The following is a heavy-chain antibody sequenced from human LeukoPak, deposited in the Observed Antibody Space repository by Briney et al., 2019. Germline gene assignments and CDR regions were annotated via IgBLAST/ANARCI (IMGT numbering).Heavy chain of an antibody. Sequence: SETLSLTCTVSGGSISSYYWSWIRQPPGKGLEWIGYIYYSGSTNYNPSLKSRVTISVDTSKNQFSLKLSSVTAADTAVYYCARAPITMVRGVIITTLGWFDPWGQGTLVTVSS. D-gene: IGHD3-10*01. CDR3: ARAPITMVRGVIITTLGWFDP. CDR1: GGSISSYY. V-gene: IGHV4-59*01. J-gene: IGHJ5*02. CDR2: IYYSGST.